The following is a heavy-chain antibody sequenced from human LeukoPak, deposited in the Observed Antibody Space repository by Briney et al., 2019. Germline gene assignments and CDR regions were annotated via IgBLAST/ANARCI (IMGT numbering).Heavy chain of an antibody. J-gene: IGHJ4*02. Sequence: PGESLKISCETSGYTFTKFWVGWVRQTPGKGLELLGMIYPDASATSYTPSFQGQVTMSVHKTISIFYLHWSRLKASDTAIYYCVRGKGSGTYYGFDYWGQGTVVSVVS. D-gene: IGHD3-10*01. CDR2: IYPDASAT. CDR3: VRGKGSGTYYGFDY. V-gene: IGHV5-51*03. CDR1: GYTFTKFW.